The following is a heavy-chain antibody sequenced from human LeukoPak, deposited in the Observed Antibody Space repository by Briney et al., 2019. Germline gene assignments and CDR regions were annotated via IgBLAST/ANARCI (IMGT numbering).Heavy chain of an antibody. Sequence: SETLSLTCTVSGGSISSYYWSWIRQPPGKGLEWIGYIYYSGSTNYNPSLKSRVTISVDTSKNQFSLKLSSVTAADTAVYYCARDRTYDFWSGYYPENNWFDPWGQGTLVTVSS. V-gene: IGHV4-59*12. CDR1: GGSISSYY. CDR2: IYYSGST. CDR3: ARDRTYDFWSGYYPENNWFDP. J-gene: IGHJ5*02. D-gene: IGHD3-3*01.